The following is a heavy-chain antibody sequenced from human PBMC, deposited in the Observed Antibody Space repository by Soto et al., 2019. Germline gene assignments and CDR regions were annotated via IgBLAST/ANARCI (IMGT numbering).Heavy chain of an antibody. CDR2: IYWNDDK. CDR1: GFSLSTSGVG. V-gene: IGHV2-5*01. CDR3: AHSGLVRGVIITNWFDP. J-gene: IGHJ5*02. D-gene: IGHD3-10*01. Sequence: SGPTLVNPTQTLTLTCTFSGFSLSTSGVGVGWIRQPPGKALEWLALIYWNDDKRYSPSLKSRLTITKDTSKNQVVLTMTNMDPVDTATYYCAHSGLVRGVIITNWFDPWGQGTLVTVSS.